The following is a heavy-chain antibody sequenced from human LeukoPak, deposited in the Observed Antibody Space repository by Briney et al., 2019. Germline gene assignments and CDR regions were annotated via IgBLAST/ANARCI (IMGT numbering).Heavy chain of an antibody. CDR2: IWYDGSNK. CDR1: GFTFSSYG. D-gene: IGHD6-19*01. J-gene: IGHJ4*02. CDR3: ARDQGRDSGGWYVY. V-gene: IGHV3-33*01. Sequence: GGSLRLSCAASGFTFSSYGMHWVRQAPGKGLEWVAVIWYDGSNKYYADSVKGRFTVSRDNSKNTLYLQMNSLRAEDTAVYYCARDQGRDSGGWYVYWGQGTLVTVSS.